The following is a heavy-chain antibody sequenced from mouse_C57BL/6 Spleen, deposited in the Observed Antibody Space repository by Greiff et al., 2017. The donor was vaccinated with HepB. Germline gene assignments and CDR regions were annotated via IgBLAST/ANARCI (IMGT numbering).Heavy chain of an antibody. CDR2: IYPGDGDT. CDR1: GYAFSSSW. Sequence: QVQLHQSGPELVKPGASVKISCKASGYAFSSSWMNWVKQRPGKGLEWIGRIYPGDGDTNYNGKFKGKATLTADKSSSTAYRQLSSLTSEDSAVYFCARSEDGYPFAYWGQGTLVTVSA. D-gene: IGHD2-3*01. J-gene: IGHJ3*01. CDR3: ARSEDGYPFAY. V-gene: IGHV1-82*01.